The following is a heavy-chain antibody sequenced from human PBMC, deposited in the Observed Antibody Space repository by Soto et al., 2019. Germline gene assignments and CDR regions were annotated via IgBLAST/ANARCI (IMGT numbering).Heavy chain of an antibody. J-gene: IGHJ4*02. V-gene: IGHV3-23*01. CDR2: ISGSGNDA. CDR3: GKERRGSGWFVCNY. D-gene: IGHD6-19*01. Sequence: GGSTRISCAASGFSVRHYGMSMVRQDQGKGLEWVSAISGSGNDASYADSVRGRFTISRDNSRNTLYLQMNSPRADDTAVYYCGKERRGSGWFVCNYWGQRTLVTGSS. CDR1: GFSVRHYG.